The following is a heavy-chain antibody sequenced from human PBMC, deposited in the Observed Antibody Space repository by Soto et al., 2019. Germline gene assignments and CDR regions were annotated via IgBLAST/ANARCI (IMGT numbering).Heavy chain of an antibody. Sequence: SETLSLTCAVYVGSFSGYYWSWIRQPPGKGLEWIGEINHSGSTNYNPSLKSRVTISVDTSKNQFSLKLSSVTAADTAVYYCASLSAPDGDFDYWGQGTLVTVSS. CDR2: INHSGST. J-gene: IGHJ4*02. CDR1: VGSFSGYY. D-gene: IGHD3-16*02. V-gene: IGHV4-34*01. CDR3: ASLSAPDGDFDY.